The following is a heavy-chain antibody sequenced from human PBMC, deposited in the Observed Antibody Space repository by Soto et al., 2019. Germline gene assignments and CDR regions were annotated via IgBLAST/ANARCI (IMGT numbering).Heavy chain of an antibody. CDR2: IYYSGST. V-gene: IGHV4-59*01. Sequence: KPSETLSLTCTVSGGSISSYYWSWIRQPPGKGLEWIGYIYYSGSTNYNPSLKSRVTISVDTSKNQFSLKLSSVTAADTAVYYCARARRYNWNYVEDYWGQGTLVTVSS. J-gene: IGHJ4*02. CDR3: ARARRYNWNYVEDY. D-gene: IGHD1-7*01. CDR1: GGSISSYY.